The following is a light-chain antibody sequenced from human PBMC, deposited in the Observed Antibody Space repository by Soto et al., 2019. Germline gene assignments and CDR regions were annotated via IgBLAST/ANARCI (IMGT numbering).Light chain of an antibody. J-gene: IGKJ4*01. V-gene: IGKV1-8*01. CDR2: AAS. CDR3: QQYYSYPLT. CDR1: QGISSY. Sequence: AIRMTQSPSSLSASTGDRVTITCRASQGISSYLAWYQQKPGKAPKLLIYAASTLQSGARSRFSGSGAGTDFTLTLSCLQSEDFATYYCQQYYSYPLTFGGGTKVEIK.